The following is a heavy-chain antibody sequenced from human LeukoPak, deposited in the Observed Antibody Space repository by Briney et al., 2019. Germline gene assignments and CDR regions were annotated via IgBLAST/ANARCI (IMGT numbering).Heavy chain of an antibody. J-gene: IGHJ4*02. CDR1: GGSFSGYY. CDR3: ARLLWRDY. Sequence: SETLSLTCAVYGGSFSGYYWSWIRQPPGKGLEWIGEINHSGSTNYIPSLKSRVTISVDTSKNQFSLKLSSVTAADTAVYYCARLLWRDYWGQGTLVTVSS. V-gene: IGHV4-34*01. D-gene: IGHD3-10*01. CDR2: INHSGST.